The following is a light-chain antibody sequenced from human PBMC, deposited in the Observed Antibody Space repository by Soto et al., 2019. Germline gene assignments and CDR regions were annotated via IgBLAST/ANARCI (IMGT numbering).Light chain of an antibody. CDR3: AAWDDSLNVVI. V-gene: IGLV1-44*01. CDR1: SSNIGSNS. J-gene: IGLJ2*01. Sequence: QAVVTQPPSASGTPGQRVTISCSGSSSNIGSNSVNWYQQFPGTAPKLLIYRNNQRPSGVPDRFSGSKSGTSASLAISGLQSEDEADYYCAAWDDSLNVVIFGGGTKVTVL. CDR2: RNN.